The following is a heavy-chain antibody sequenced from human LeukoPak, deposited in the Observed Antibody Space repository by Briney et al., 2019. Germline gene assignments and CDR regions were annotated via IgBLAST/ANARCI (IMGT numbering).Heavy chain of an antibody. D-gene: IGHD3-10*01. Sequence: ASVNVSCKASGYIFLSYAMDWVRPAPGQRRDWMGSINAGTGNTKYSREFQGRVTITRDTSARTAYMGLSSLRSEDMAVYYCARVQYYYASGSSFLKRGVSAFDIWGQGTMVTVSS. CDR2: INAGTGNT. CDR1: GYIFLSYA. CDR3: ARVQYYYASGSSFLKRGVSAFDI. V-gene: IGHV1-3*03. J-gene: IGHJ3*02.